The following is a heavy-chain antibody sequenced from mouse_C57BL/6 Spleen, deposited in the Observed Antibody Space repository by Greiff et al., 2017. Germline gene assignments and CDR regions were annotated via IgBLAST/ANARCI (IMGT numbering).Heavy chain of an antibody. Sequence: EVQLVESGAELVRPGASVKLSCTASGFNIKDDYMHWVKQRPEQGLEWIGWIDPENGDTEYASEFQGKATITADTSSNTAYLQLSSLTSEDTAVYYCTTDYYFDYWGQGTTLTVSS. J-gene: IGHJ2*01. CDR3: TTDYYFDY. CDR2: IDPENGDT. CDR1: GFNIKDDY. V-gene: IGHV14-4*01.